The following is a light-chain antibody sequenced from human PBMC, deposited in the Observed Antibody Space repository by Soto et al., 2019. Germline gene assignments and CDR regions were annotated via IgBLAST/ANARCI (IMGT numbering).Light chain of an antibody. CDR3: SSYAGSNNLGV. J-gene: IGLJ2*01. Sequence: QSALTQPPSASGSPGQSVTISCTGTSSDVGGTNYVSWYPQHPGKAPKLMIYEVSKRPPGVPDRFSGSKSGNTASLTVSGLQAEDEADYYCSSYAGSNNLGVFGGGTTLTVL. CDR2: EVS. V-gene: IGLV2-8*01. CDR1: SSDVGGTNY.